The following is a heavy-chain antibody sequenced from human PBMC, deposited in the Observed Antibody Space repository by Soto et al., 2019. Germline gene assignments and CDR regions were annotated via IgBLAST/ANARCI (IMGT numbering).Heavy chain of an antibody. CDR1: GFTFSGSH. CDR2: IGSQADNYGT. CDR3: VSFCPGGVCYSDFDY. D-gene: IGHD2-8*02. V-gene: IGHV3-73*02. J-gene: IGHJ4*02. Sequence: EVQLVESGGGLVQPGGSLRLSCAASGFTFSGSHIHWVRQASGKGLEWVGRIGSQADNYGTLYAASVTVRFTISRDDSKNRAFLQMNGMKTEDTAVYDCVSFCPGGVCYSDFDYWGQGTLVAVSS.